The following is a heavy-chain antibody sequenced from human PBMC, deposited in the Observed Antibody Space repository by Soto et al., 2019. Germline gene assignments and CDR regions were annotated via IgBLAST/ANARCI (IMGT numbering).Heavy chain of an antibody. CDR2: LSATSTYI. V-gene: IGHV3-21*01. CDR1: GFTFSGYS. D-gene: IGHD3-22*01. CDR3: ARDGIDSSGYYSFGFDY. J-gene: IGHJ4*02. Sequence: EVQLVESGGGLVKPGGSLRLSCAASGFTFSGYSMSWVRQAPGKGLEWVSSLSATSTYIYYADSLKGRFTISRDNAKNSLYLQMNSVRAEDTAVYYCARDGIDSSGYYSFGFDYWGQGTLVTVSS.